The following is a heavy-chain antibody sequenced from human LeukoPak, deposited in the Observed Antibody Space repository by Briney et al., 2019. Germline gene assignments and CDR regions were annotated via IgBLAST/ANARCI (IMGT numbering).Heavy chain of an antibody. CDR3: ARENALLCTNGVCYICWFDP. D-gene: IGHD2-8*01. CDR1: GYTFTGYY. Sequence: GASVKVSCKASGYTFTGYYMHCVRQAPGQGLEWMGWINPNSGGTNYAQKFQGRVTMTRDTSISTAYMELSRLRSDDTAVYDCARENALLCTNGVCYICWFDPWGQGTLVTVSS. J-gene: IGHJ5*02. V-gene: IGHV1-2*02. CDR2: INPNSGGT.